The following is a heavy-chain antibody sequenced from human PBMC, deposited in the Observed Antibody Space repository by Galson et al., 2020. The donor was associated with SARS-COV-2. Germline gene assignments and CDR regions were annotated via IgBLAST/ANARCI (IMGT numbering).Heavy chain of an antibody. V-gene: IGHV3-48*03. J-gene: IGHJ4*02. CDR3: ARLDAYGPGY. CDR2: ISSSGRTI. CDR1: GLTFSNYE. Sequence: LKISCAASGLTFSNYEMNWVRQAPGKGLEWASYISSSGRTIHYADSVKGRFTISRDNAKSSLSLQMNSLRAEDTAVYYCARLDAYGPGYWGQGTLVTVSS. D-gene: IGHD2-21*01.